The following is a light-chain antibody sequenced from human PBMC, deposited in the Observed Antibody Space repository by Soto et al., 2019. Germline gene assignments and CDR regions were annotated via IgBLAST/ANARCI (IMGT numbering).Light chain of an antibody. J-gene: IGKJ1*01. CDR2: GAS. CDR3: QQYRSWPRT. Sequence: EIVMTQSPATLSVSPGERATLSCRASQSVYNNLAWYQQKPGQAPRLLIYGASTRATDMPGTFSGRGSGTEFTLTISSLRPEDFAVYYCQQYRSWPRTFGQGTKVDIK. V-gene: IGKV3-15*01. CDR1: QSVYNN.